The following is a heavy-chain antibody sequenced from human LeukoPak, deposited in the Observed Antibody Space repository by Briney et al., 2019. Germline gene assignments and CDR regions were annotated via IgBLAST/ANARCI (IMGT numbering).Heavy chain of an antibody. D-gene: IGHD1-26*01. CDR1: GGSISSGSYY. V-gene: IGHV4-61*02. Sequence: SETLSLTCTVSGGSISSGSYYWSWIRQPAGKGLEWIGRIYTSGSTNYNPSLKSRVTISVDTSKNQFSLKLSSVTAADTAVYYCARDREYSGSYKGALQYWGQGTLVTVSS. CDR3: ARDREYSGSYKGALQY. J-gene: IGHJ1*01. CDR2: IYTSGST.